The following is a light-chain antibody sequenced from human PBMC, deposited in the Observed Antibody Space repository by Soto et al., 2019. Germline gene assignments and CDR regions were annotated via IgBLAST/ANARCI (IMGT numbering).Light chain of an antibody. CDR1: SSNIGSNI. J-gene: IGLJ2*01. CDR2: SNN. V-gene: IGLV1-44*01. Sequence: QSVLTQPPSASGTPGQRVTISCSGSSSNIGSNIVNWYQQLPGTAPKLLIYSNNRRPSGVPDRFSGSKSCTSASLAISGLQSEDEADYYCAAWDDSLNGVVFGGGTKLTVL. CDR3: AAWDDSLNGVV.